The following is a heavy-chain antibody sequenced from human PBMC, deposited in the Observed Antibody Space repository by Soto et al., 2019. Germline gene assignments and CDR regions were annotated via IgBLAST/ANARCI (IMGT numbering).Heavy chain of an antibody. CDR3: ATEPIYYNDGSGYYPLGH. CDR1: GSSFATYG. Sequence: QVQLVQSGAEVKKPGASVKVSCKASGSSFATYGFSWVRQAPGQGLECVGWISAHNGDTHYSQKFQGRVTLTTDTSTNTGYMELRSLTSDDTAVYFCATEPIYYNDGSGYYPLGHWGQGTLVTVSS. J-gene: IGHJ4*02. D-gene: IGHD3-22*01. V-gene: IGHV1-18*04. CDR2: ISAHNGDT.